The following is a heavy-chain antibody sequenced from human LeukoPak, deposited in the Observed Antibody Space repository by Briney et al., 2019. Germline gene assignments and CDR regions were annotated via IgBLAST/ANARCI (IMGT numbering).Heavy chain of an antibody. CDR1: GFTFSRYW. V-gene: IGHV3-7*05. J-gene: IGHJ3*02. CDR2: IKEDGTVK. Sequence: GGSLRLSCAASGFTFSRYWMSWVRQAPGKGLEWVANIKEDGTVKYYVESVKGRFTISRDNSKNTLYLQMNRLRAEDTAVYYCARDSGHDAFDIWGQGTMVTVSS. CDR3: ARDSGHDAFDI.